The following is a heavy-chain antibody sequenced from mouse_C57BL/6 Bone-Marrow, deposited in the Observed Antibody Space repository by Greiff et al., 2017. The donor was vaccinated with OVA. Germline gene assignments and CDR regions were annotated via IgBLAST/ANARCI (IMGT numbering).Heavy chain of an antibody. D-gene: IGHD2-5*01. V-gene: IGHV1-80*01. CDR2: IYPGDGDT. J-gene: IGHJ3*01. CDR1: GYAFSSYW. Sequence: VQLVESGAELVKPGASVKISCKASGYAFSSYWMNWVKQRPGKGLEWIGQIYPGDGDTNYNGKFKGKATLTADKSSSTAYMQLSSLTSEDSAVYFCARTHSSKKGRFAYWGQGTLVTVSA. CDR3: ARTHSSKKGRFAY.